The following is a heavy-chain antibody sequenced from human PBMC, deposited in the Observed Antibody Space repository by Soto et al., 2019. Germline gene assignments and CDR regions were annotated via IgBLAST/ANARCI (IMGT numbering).Heavy chain of an antibody. J-gene: IGHJ4*02. V-gene: IGHV3-15*07. CDR3: ARDYYCDF. CDR2: IKSKTDGGTT. CDR1: GFTFSNAW. Sequence: PGGSLRLSCAASGFTFSNAWMNWVRQAPGKGLEWVGRIKSKTDGGTTDYAAPVKGRFTISRDDSKNTLYLQMNSLESDDTAMYYCARDYYCDFWGQGTQVTVSS.